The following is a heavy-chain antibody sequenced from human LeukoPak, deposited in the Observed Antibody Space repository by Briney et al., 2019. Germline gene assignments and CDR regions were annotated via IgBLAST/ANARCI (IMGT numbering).Heavy chain of an antibody. V-gene: IGHV3-7*01. CDR2: IKQDGSEA. Sequence: GGSLRLSCATSGFTFSSNWMKWVRQAPGKGLEWVANIKQDGSEAYYMDSVKGRFTISRDNAKNSLFLQMNSLRAEDTAVYYCARDAGGILEYFYHWGQGTLVTVSS. J-gene: IGHJ1*01. D-gene: IGHD6-13*01. CDR1: GFTFSSNW. CDR3: ARDAGGILEYFYH.